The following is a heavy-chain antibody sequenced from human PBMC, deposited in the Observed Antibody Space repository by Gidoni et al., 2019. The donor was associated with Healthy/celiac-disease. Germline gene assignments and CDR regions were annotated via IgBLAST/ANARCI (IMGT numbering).Heavy chain of an antibody. CDR1: GFTFSSYW. V-gene: IGHV3-7*01. Sequence: EVQLVESGGGLVQPGGCLRLSCAASGFTFSSYWMSWVRQAPGKGLEWVANIKQDGSEKYYVDSVKGRFTISRDNAKNSLYLQMNSLRAEDTAVYYCARGYSGSYFGAFDIWGQGTMVTVSS. CDR3: ARGYSGSYFGAFDI. D-gene: IGHD1-26*01. J-gene: IGHJ3*02. CDR2: IKQDGSEK.